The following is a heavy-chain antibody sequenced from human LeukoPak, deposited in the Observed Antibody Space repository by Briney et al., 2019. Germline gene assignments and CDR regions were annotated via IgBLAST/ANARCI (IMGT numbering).Heavy chain of an antibody. CDR2: IKSKTDGGTT. D-gene: IGHD3-16*01. V-gene: IGHV3-15*01. CDR1: GLTFSNAW. CDR3: TTNDYLRPLDY. Sequence: PGGSLRLSCAVSGLTFSNAWMSWVRQAPGKGLEWVGRIKSKTDGGTTDYAAPVKGRFTISRDDSKNTLYLQMNSLKTEDTAVYYCTTNDYLRPLDYWGQGTLVTVSS. J-gene: IGHJ4*02.